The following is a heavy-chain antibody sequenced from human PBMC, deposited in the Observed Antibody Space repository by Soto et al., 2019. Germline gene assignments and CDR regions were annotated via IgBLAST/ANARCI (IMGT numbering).Heavy chain of an antibody. V-gene: IGHV3-23*01. D-gene: IGHD3-10*01. J-gene: IGHJ3*02. CDR2: FSGSSVST. Sequence: GSLRLSCAASGFTFSIYAMSWVRQAPGKGLEWVSSFSGSSVSTYYADSVKGRFTISRDNSKNTLYLQMNSLRAEDTAVYYCASYYYGSGSYSSGMWGQGTMVTVSS. CDR1: GFTFSIYA. CDR3: ASYYYGSGSYSSGM.